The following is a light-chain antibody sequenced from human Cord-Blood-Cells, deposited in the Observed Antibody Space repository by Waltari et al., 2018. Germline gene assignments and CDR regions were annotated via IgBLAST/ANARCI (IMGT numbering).Light chain of an antibody. CDR1: QSLVYSDENTY. V-gene: IGKV2-30*01. Sequence: DVVMTQSPLSLPVTLGQPASISCRSRQSLVYSDENTYLNWFTQRPGQSPMRLSYKVSNRDSGVPDRFSGSGSGTDFTLKISRVEAEDVGVDYCMQGTHWPRTFGQGTKVEIK. J-gene: IGKJ1*01. CDR2: KVS. CDR3: MQGTHWPRT.